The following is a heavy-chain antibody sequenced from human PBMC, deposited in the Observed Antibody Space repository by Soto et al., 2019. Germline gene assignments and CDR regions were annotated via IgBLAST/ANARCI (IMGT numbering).Heavy chain of an antibody. J-gene: IGHJ4*02. CDR1: GYTFTSYG. D-gene: IGHD3-10*01. CDR3: ARVETYYYGSGPSNFDY. CDR2: ISAYNGNT. Sequence: GASVKVSCKASGYTFTSYGISWVRQAPGQGLEWMGWISAYNGNTNYAQKLQGRVTMTTDTSTSTAYMELRSLRSDNTAVYYCARVETYYYGSGPSNFDYCGKGHLLTVST. V-gene: IGHV1-18*01.